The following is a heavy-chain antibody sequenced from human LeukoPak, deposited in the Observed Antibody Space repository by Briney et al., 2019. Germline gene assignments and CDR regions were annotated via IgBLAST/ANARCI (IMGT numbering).Heavy chain of an antibody. Sequence: GGSLRLSCAASGFTFSNYEMNWVRQAPGKGLEWISYIASDDTKYYAGSVKGRFSISRDHAKNSLYLQMNSLRVEDTAVYYCARNTGYKDFDYWGHGTLVTVSS. V-gene: IGHV3-48*03. D-gene: IGHD5-24*01. CDR2: IASDDTK. J-gene: IGHJ4*01. CDR1: GFTFSNYE. CDR3: ARNTGYKDFDY.